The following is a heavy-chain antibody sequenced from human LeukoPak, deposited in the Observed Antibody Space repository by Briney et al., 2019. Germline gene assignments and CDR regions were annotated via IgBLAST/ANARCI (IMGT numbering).Heavy chain of an antibody. Sequence: PSETLSLTCAVSGFTFSSYYWSWIRQPPGKGLEWVGRIYTSGSTTYNPSLKSRVTMSVDTSKNQFSLKLSSVTAADTAVYYCARGSGYTYGYPFDSWGQGTLVTVSS. CDR3: ARGSGYTYGYPFDS. CDR1: GFTFSSYY. D-gene: IGHD5-18*01. V-gene: IGHV4-4*07. J-gene: IGHJ4*02. CDR2: IYTSGST.